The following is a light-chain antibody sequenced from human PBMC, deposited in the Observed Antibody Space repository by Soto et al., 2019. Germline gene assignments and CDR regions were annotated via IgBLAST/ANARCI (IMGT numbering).Light chain of an antibody. V-gene: IGKV3-15*01. CDR2: GAS. J-gene: IGKJ2*01. CDR3: HQYNNWPLYT. CDR1: QSLSSN. Sequence: EIVMTQSPATLSVSPGERATLSCSASQSLSSNLAWYQHKPGQAPRLLIYGASTRASGIPARFSGSGSGTEFTLTISSLQSEDFAVYYCHQYNNWPLYTFGQGTKVDI.